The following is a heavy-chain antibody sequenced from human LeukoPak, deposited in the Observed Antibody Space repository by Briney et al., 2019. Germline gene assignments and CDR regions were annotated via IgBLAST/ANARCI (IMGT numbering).Heavy chain of an antibody. CDR3: AKGSIDWYYFDY. D-gene: IGHD3-9*01. J-gene: IGHJ4*02. CDR2: ISSDGSHK. V-gene: IGHV3-30*18. CDR1: GFTLSGHW. Sequence: GGSLRLSCAASGFTLSGHWMHWVRQAPGKGLEWVAVISSDGSHKYWADSVKGRFTISRDNSKNTVYLQMNSLRAEDTAVYYCAKGSIDWYYFDYWGQGTLVTVSS.